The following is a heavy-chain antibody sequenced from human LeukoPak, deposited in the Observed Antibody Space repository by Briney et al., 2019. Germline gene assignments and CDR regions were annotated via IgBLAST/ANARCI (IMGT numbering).Heavy chain of an antibody. CDR2: INPNSGDT. V-gene: IGHV1-2*02. J-gene: IGHJ4*02. CDR3: ARFQGTILPGYYFDY. CDR1: GYTFTAYY. D-gene: IGHD3-9*01. Sequence: ASVKVSCKTSGYTFTAYYMRWVRQAPGQGLEWMGWINPNSGDTNYAQKFQGRVTMTRDTSISTAYMELSRLKSDDTAVYYCARFQGTILPGYYFDYWGQGTLVSVSS.